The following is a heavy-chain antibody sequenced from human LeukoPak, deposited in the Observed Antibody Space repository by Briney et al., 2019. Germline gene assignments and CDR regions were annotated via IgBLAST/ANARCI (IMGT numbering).Heavy chain of an antibody. V-gene: IGHV5-51*01. CDR1: GYSFTSYW. J-gene: IGHJ3*02. D-gene: IGHD6-13*01. Sequence: GESLKISCKGSGYSFTSYWIGWVRQMPGKGLEWMGIIYPGGSDTRYSPSFQGQVTISADKSISTAYLQWSSLKASDTAMYYCARQHRMMYSSSWTDAFDIWGQGTMVTVSS. CDR2: IYPGGSDT. CDR3: ARQHRMMYSSSWTDAFDI.